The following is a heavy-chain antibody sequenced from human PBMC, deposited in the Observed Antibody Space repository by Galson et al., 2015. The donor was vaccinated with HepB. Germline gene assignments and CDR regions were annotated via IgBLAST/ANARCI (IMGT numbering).Heavy chain of an antibody. CDR2: ISSSSYT. CDR1: GFTFSDYY. CDR3: ARQGHSLYYYDSSGYSDY. D-gene: IGHD3-22*01. V-gene: IGHV3-11*06. J-gene: IGHJ4*02. Sequence: SLRLSCAASGFTFSDYYMSWIRQAPGKGLEWVSYISSSSYTNYADSVKGRFTISRDNAKNSLYLQMNSLRAEDTAVYYCARQGHSLYYYDSSGYSDYWGQGTLVTVSS.